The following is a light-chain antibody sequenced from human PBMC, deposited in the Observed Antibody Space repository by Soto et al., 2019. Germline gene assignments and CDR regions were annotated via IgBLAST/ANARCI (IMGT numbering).Light chain of an antibody. J-gene: IGKJ1*01. CDR3: QQYCSSPWT. V-gene: IGKV3-20*01. CDR2: GAF. CDR1: QSVSSSY. Sequence: EIVLTQSPGTLSLSPGERATLSCRASQSVSSSYLAWYQQKPGQAPRLLIYGAFSRATGIPDRFSGSGSGAYFILTISRLEPEYFAVYYCQQYCSSPWTFGQWTKVEIK.